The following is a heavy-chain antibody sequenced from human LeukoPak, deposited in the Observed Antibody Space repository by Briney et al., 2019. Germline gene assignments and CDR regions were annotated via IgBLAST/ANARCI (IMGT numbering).Heavy chain of an antibody. CDR1: GFTFSSYA. CDR3: AKDKRGYSYGSSNDY. CDR2: ISGSGGST. D-gene: IGHD5-18*01. Sequence: GGSLRLSCAASGFTFSSYAMSWVRQAPGKGVEWVSAISGSGGSTYYADSVKGRFTISRDNSKNTLYLQMNSLRAEDTAVYYCAKDKRGYSYGSSNDYWGQGTLVTVSS. J-gene: IGHJ4*02. V-gene: IGHV3-23*01.